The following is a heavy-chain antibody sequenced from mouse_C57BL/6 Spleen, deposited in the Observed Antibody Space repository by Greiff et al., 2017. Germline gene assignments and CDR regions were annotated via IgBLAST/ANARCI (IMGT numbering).Heavy chain of an antibody. Sequence: EVKLMESGGDLVKPGGSLKLSCAASGFTFSSYGMPWVRQTPDKRLEWVATISSGGSYTYYTDSVKGRFTISRDNAKNTLYLQRSSLKSEDTAMYYSARPLGEWYFDVWGTGTTVTVSS. J-gene: IGHJ1*03. CDR2: ISSGGSYT. D-gene: IGHD4-1*01. CDR1: GFTFSSYG. V-gene: IGHV5-6*01. CDR3: ARPLGEWYFDV.